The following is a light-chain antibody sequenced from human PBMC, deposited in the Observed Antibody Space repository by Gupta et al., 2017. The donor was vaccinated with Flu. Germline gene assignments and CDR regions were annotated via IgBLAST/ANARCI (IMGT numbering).Light chain of an antibody. CDR3: QQYNNWPPIT. J-gene: IGKJ5*01. Sequence: ESATSTCRASRSVSSNLAWYQQKPGQAPRLLIYGASTRATGIPARFSGSGSGTEFTLTISSLQSEDFAVYYCQQYNNWPPITFGQGTRLEIK. CDR1: RSVSSN. V-gene: IGKV3-15*01. CDR2: GAS.